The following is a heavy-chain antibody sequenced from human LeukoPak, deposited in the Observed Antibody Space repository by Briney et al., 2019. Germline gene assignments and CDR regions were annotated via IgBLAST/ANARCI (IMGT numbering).Heavy chain of an antibody. CDR1: GYTFTSYG. CDR3: ARVSVDILTGYPSYWFDP. CDR2: ISAYNGNT. J-gene: IGHJ5*02. Sequence: GASVKVSCKASGYTFTSYGISWVRQAPGQGLEWMGWISAYNGNTNYAQKLQGRVTMTTDTSTSTAYMGLRSLRSDDTAVYYCARVSVDILTGYPSYWFDPWGQGTLVTVSS. V-gene: IGHV1-18*01. D-gene: IGHD3-9*01.